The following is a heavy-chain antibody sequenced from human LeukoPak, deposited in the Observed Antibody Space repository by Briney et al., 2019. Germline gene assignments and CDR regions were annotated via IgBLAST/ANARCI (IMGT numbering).Heavy chain of an antibody. Sequence: GGSLRLSCAASGFTFSSYWMHWVRQAPGKGLVWVSRINSDGSSTSYADSVKGRFTISRDNAKNTLYLQMNSLRAEDTAVYYCARVYDYVWGSYRYGWFDPWGQGTLVTVSS. CDR2: INSDGSST. V-gene: IGHV3-74*01. D-gene: IGHD3-16*02. CDR3: ARVYDYVWGSYRYGWFDP. J-gene: IGHJ5*02. CDR1: GFTFSSYW.